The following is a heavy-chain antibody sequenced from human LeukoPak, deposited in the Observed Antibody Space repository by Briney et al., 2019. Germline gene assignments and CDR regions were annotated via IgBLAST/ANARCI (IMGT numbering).Heavy chain of an antibody. CDR3: AKDRYGWFDR. CDR1: GFTFSSYC. D-gene: IGHD1-1*01. Sequence: GGTLSLXCAASGFTFSSYCMHWVRQAPGKGLEWVAFIWYDGSNKYYAYSVNGRFIIFRDYSNKTLYQQMDSLRAEDTSVYYCAKDRYGWFDRWGQGTLVTVSS. V-gene: IGHV3-30*02. CDR2: IWYDGSNK. J-gene: IGHJ5*02.